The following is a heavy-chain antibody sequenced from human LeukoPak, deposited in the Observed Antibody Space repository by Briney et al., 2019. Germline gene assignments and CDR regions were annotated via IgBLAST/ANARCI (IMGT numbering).Heavy chain of an antibody. CDR2: IYYSGST. V-gene: IGHV4-59*01. J-gene: IGHJ4*02. D-gene: IGHD6-6*01. Sequence: PSETLSLTCTVSGGSISSYYWSWIRQPPGKGLEWIGYIYYSGSTNYNPSPKSRGTISADTYKNQFSLKLSSGPVADAPMYYYGRVGSPYYFDYWGQGTLVTVSS. CDR3: GRVGSPYYFDY. CDR1: GGSISSYY.